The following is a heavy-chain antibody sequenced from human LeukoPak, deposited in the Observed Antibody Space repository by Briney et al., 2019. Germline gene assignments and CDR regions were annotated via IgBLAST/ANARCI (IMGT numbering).Heavy chain of an antibody. Sequence: SQTLSLTCTVSGGSINSDDYWSWIRQPPGKGLEWIGHINNSGNKYYNPSLRSRVTISVDTSRNQFSLMLNSVTAADTAMYYCARDEYNYGGRLLDYWGQGTLVTVSS. J-gene: IGHJ4*02. CDR2: INNSGNK. CDR1: GGSINSDDY. D-gene: IGHD5-18*01. CDR3: ARDEYNYGGRLLDY. V-gene: IGHV4-30-4*01.